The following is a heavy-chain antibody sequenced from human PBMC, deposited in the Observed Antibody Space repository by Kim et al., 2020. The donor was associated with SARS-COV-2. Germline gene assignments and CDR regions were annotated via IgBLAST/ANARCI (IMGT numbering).Heavy chain of an antibody. Sequence: ASVKVSCKASGYTFTSYAMHWVRQAPGQRLEWMGWINAGNGNTKYSQKFQGRVTITRDTSASTAYMELSSLRSEDTAVYYCARGDWLLWGLGYWGQGTLVTVSS. V-gene: IGHV1-3*01. CDR3: ARGDWLLWGLGY. J-gene: IGHJ4*02. CDR2: INAGNGNT. CDR1: GYTFTSYA. D-gene: IGHD3-9*01.